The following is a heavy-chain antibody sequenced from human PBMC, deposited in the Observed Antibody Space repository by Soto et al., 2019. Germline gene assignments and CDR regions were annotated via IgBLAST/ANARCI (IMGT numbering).Heavy chain of an antibody. CDR3: ARAPLWFGESPPFFDY. J-gene: IGHJ4*02. CDR2: IYYSGST. D-gene: IGHD3-10*01. Sequence: KPSETLSLTCTVSGGSISSYYWSWIRQPPGKGLEWIGYIYYSGSTNYNPSLKSRVTISVDTSKNQFSLKLSSVAAADTAVYYCARAPLWFGESPPFFDYWGQGTLVTVSS. CDR1: GGSISSYY. V-gene: IGHV4-59*01.